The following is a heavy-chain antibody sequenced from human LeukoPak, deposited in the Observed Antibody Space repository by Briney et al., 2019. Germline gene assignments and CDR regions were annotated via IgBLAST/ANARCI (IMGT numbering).Heavy chain of an antibody. J-gene: IGHJ4*02. CDR3: TTESYRNGYNN. V-gene: IGHV3-15*01. Sequence: GSLRLSCAASGFIFSDAWMSWVRQAPGKGLEWVGHVKSKTNGETTDYPAPVKGRFTISRDDSKNTVYLEMNSLKTEDTGVYYCTTESYRNGYNNWGQGTLVTVSS. CDR2: VKSKTNGETT. CDR1: GFIFSDAW. D-gene: IGHD3-3*01.